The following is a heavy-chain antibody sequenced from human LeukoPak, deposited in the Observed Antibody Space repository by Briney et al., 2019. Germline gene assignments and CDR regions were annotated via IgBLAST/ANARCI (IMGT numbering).Heavy chain of an antibody. V-gene: IGHV3-74*01. CDR1: GFTFSSYW. CDR2: INSDGSST. CDR3: XXXXXXXXIXXXXXDV. Sequence: GGSLRLSCAASGFTFSSYWMHWVRQAPGKGLVWVSRINSDGSSTSYADSVKGRFTISRDNAKNTPDLQMNSLRAEDTAVYYXXXXXXXXXIXXXXXDVWGXXTXVTVSS. J-gene: IGHJ6*01.